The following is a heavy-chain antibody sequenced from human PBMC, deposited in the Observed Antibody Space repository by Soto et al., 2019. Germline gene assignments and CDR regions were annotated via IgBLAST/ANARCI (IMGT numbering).Heavy chain of an antibody. J-gene: IGHJ4*02. CDR2: INAGNGNT. V-gene: IGHV1-3*01. CDR1: GYTFTSYA. Sequence: GASVKVSCKASGYTFTSYAMHWVRQAPGQRLEWMGWINAGNGNTKYSQKFQGRVTITRDTSASTAYMELSSLRSEDTAVYYCAKDPRPYCSGGSCYSPHYFDYRGQGTLVTVSS. CDR3: AKDPRPYCSGGSCYSPHYFDY. D-gene: IGHD2-15*01.